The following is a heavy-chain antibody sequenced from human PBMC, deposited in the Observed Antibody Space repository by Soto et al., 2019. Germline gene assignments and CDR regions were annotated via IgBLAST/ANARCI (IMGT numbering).Heavy chain of an antibody. CDR2: IIPMLGTA. V-gene: IGHV1-69*08. D-gene: IGHD3-10*02. CDR3: ARANAYTNYVWFDP. CDR1: GGTLNSYT. Sequence: QVQLAQSGAEVTKPGSSVKVSCRASGGTLNSYTISWLRQAPGQGLEWMGKIIPMLGTADYAQKFQGRITITADTSTGTAYMELSSLTSEDTAVYFCARANAYTNYVWFDPWGQGTLVTVSS. J-gene: IGHJ5*02.